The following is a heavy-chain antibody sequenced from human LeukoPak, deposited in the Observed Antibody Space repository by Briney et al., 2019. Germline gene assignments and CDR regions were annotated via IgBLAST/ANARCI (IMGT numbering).Heavy chain of an antibody. D-gene: IGHD3-10*01. CDR3: ARHRYGSPFDY. Sequence: SETLSLTCTVSGXSISSYYGSWIRQPPGKGLEWIGYIYYSGSTNYNPSLKSRVTISVDTSKNQFSLKLSSVTAADTAVYYCARHRYGSPFDYWGQGTLVTVSS. CDR1: GXSISSYY. CDR2: IYYSGST. J-gene: IGHJ4*02. V-gene: IGHV4-59*08.